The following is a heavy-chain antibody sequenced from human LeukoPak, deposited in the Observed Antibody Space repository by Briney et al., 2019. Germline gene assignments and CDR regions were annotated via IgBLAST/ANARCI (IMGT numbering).Heavy chain of an antibody. Sequence: PSETLSLTCTVSDGSISSYYWSWIRQPAGKGLEWIGRIYTSGSTNYNPSLKSRVTMSVDTSKNQFSLKLSSVTAADTAVYYCARDRSGNYYDSSGYYYGHDYWGQGTLVTVSS. CDR2: IYTSGST. J-gene: IGHJ4*02. CDR1: DGSISSYY. V-gene: IGHV4-4*07. CDR3: ARDRSGNYYDSSGYYYGHDY. D-gene: IGHD3-22*01.